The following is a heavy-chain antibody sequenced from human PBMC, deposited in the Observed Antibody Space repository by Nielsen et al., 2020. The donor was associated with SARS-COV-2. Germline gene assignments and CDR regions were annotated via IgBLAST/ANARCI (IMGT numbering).Heavy chain of an antibody. Sequence: SETLSLTCTVSGGSISSYYWSWIRQPPGKGLEWIGYIYYSGSTNYNPSLKSRVTISVDTSKNQFSLKLSSVTAAGTAVYYCARARITIFGATTFDYWGQGTLVTVSS. CDR1: GGSISSYY. J-gene: IGHJ4*02. V-gene: IGHV4-59*08. CDR3: ARARITIFGATTFDY. CDR2: IYYSGST. D-gene: IGHD3-3*01.